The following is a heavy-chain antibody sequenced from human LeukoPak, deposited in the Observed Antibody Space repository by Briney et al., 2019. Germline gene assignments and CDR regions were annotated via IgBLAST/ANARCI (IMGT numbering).Heavy chain of an antibody. J-gene: IGHJ4*02. V-gene: IGHV3-7*01. D-gene: IGHD1-26*01. CDR3: AGGYTGNFK. Sequence: GXSLRLSCAASGFTFSTYWMTWVRQAPGKGREWLANIKQDGSEKYYVDSVKGRFTISRDNAKNSLYLQMNSLRAEDTAKYYCAGGYTGNFKWGQGTLVTVSS. CDR1: GFTFSTYW. CDR2: IKQDGSEK.